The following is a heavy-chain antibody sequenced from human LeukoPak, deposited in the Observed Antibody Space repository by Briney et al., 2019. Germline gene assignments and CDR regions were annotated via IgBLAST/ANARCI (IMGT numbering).Heavy chain of an antibody. Sequence: SVKVSCKASRGTFSSYAINWVRQAPGQGLEWMGRIIPPLIITNYAQKFQARVTITADESTYTAYMELSSLRPDDTAVYYCARGAYDFLSGAFFDPWGQGTLITVSS. CDR2: IIPPLIIT. CDR3: ARGAYDFLSGAFFDP. CDR1: RGTFSSYA. D-gene: IGHD3-3*01. J-gene: IGHJ5*02. V-gene: IGHV1-69*04.